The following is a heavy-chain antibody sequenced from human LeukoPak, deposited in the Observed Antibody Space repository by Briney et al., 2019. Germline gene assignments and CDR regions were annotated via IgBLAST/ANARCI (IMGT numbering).Heavy chain of an antibody. V-gene: IGHV4-30-2*01. Sequence: SETLSLTCAVSGGSISSGGYSWSWIRRPPGKGLEWIGYIYHSGSTYYNPSLKSRVTISVDRSKNQFSLKLSSVTAADTAVYYCARRDSSGSINWFDPWGQGTLVTVSS. CDR3: ARRDSSGSINWFDP. CDR2: IYHSGST. D-gene: IGHD3-22*01. J-gene: IGHJ5*02. CDR1: GGSISSGGYS.